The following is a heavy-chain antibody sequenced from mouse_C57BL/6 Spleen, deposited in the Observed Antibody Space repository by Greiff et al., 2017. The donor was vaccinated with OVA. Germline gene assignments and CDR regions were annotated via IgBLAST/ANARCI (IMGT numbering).Heavy chain of an antibody. CDR2: IDPKSGGT. V-gene: IGHV1-72*01. J-gene: IGHJ3*01. Sequence: QVQLQQPGAELVKPGASVKLSCKASGYTFTSYWMHWVKQRPGRGLEWIGGIDPKSGGTKYNEKFKGKATLTVDKSSSTAYMQLSSLTSEDSAVSDCARGDYCGSTGTFAYWGQGTLVTVSA. D-gene: IGHD1-1*01. CDR1: GYTFTSYW. CDR3: ARGDYCGSTGTFAY.